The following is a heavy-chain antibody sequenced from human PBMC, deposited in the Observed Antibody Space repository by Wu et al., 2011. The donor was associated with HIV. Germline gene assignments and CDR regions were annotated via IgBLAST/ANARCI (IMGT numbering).Heavy chain of an antibody. CDR1: DSPSIAMA. V-gene: IGHV3-30*02. CDR2: IDYDGSDE. Sequence: GGSRRDSPVQRLDSPSIAMAFTGSARLQARAGVGAFIDYDGSDEHYADSVKGRFTISRDNSKNTLYLQINSLRVEDTAVYYCARDWSHGVLDYWGQGTLVTVSS. J-gene: IGHJ4*02. CDR3: ARDWSHGVLDY. D-gene: IGHD2-8*01.